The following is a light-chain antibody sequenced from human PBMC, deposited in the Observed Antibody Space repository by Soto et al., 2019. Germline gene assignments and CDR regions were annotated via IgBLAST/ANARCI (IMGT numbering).Light chain of an antibody. J-gene: IGLJ2*01. CDR2: DVT. CDR1: SSDVGGYKY. V-gene: IGLV2-14*03. Sequence: QSVLTQPASVSGSPVQSITISCTGASSDVGGYKYVSWYQHHPGKAPKLLIYDVTIRPSWVSDRFSGSKSGNTASLTISGLQAEDEATYYCSSYTSTSTLVLFGGGTKVTVL. CDR3: SSYTSTSTLVL.